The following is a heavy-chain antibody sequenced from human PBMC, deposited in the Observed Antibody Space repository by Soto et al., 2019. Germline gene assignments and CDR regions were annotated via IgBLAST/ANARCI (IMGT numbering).Heavy chain of an antibody. CDR1: GGSISSSSYY. D-gene: IGHD5-12*01. CDR3: ARHVWISVDYYYYGMDV. Sequence: SETLSLTCTVPGGSISSSSYYWGWIRQPPGKGLEWIGSIYYSGSTYYNPSLKSRVTISVDTSKNQFSLKLSSVTAADTAVYYCARHVWISVDYYYYGMDVWGQGTTVTVSS. J-gene: IGHJ6*02. CDR2: IYYSGST. V-gene: IGHV4-39*01.